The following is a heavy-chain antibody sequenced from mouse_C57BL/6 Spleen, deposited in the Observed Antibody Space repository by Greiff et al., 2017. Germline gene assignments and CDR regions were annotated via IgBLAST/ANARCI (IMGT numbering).Heavy chain of an antibody. CDR3: ARVYGPWFAY. Sequence: VQLQQPGAELVRPGTSVQLSCKASGYTFTSYWMHWVKQRPGQGLAWIGVIDPSDSYTNYNQKFKGKATLTVDTSSSTAYMQLSSLTSEDSAVYYCARVYGPWFAYWGQGTLVTVSA. J-gene: IGHJ3*01. CDR2: IDPSDSYT. D-gene: IGHD2-10*02. V-gene: IGHV1-59*01. CDR1: GYTFTSYW.